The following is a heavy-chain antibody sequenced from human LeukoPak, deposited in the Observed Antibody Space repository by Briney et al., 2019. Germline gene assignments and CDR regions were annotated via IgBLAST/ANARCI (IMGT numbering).Heavy chain of an antibody. J-gene: IGHJ4*02. CDR2: IYTSGST. D-gene: IGHD6-19*01. Sequence: SETLSLTCTVSGGSISSGSYYWSWIRPPAGKGLEWIGRIYTSGSTNYNPSLKSRVTISVDTSKNQFSLKLSSVTAADTAVYYCARARVAGPGFDYWGQGTLVTVSS. CDR1: GGSISSGSYY. V-gene: IGHV4-61*02. CDR3: ARARVAGPGFDY.